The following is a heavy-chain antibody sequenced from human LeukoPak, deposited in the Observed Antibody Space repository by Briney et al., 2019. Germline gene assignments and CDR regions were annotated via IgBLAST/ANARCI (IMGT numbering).Heavy chain of an antibody. Sequence: SETLSLTCAVYDGSFSGYYWSWIRQPPGKGLEWIGEINHSGSTNYNPSLKSRVTISVDTSKNQFSLKLSSVTAADTAVYYCARGRGWSQKYFDYWGQGTLVTVSS. CDR1: DGSFSGYY. CDR3: ARGRGWSQKYFDY. J-gene: IGHJ4*02. CDR2: INHSGST. D-gene: IGHD6-19*01. V-gene: IGHV4-34*01.